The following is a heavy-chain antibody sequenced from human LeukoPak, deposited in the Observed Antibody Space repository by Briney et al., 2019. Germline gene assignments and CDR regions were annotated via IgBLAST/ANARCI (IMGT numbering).Heavy chain of an antibody. CDR2: ISSSGSTI. V-gene: IGHV3-48*03. CDR3: ARVPYYYDSSGYWGGFDY. CDR1: GFTFSSYE. J-gene: IGHJ4*02. D-gene: IGHD3-22*01. Sequence: GGSLRLSCAASGFTFSSYEMNWVRQAPGKGLEWVSYISSSGSTIYYADSVKGRFTISRDNAKNSLYLQMNSLRAEDTAVYYCARVPYYYDSSGYWGGFDYWGQGTLVTVSS.